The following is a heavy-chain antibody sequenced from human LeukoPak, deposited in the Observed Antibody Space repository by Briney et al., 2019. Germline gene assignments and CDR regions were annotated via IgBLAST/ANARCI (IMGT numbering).Heavy chain of an antibody. J-gene: IGHJ4*02. V-gene: IGHV1-18*01. CDR2: ISAYNGST. D-gene: IGHD2-15*01. CDR1: GYTFTSYG. Sequence: ASVKVSCKASGYTFTSYGISWVRQAPGQGLEWMGWISAYNGSTNYAQKLQGRVTMTTDTSTSTAYMELRSLRSDDTAVYYCASTHLGYCSSVSCQNDYWGQGTLVTVSS. CDR3: ASTHLGYCSSVSCQNDY.